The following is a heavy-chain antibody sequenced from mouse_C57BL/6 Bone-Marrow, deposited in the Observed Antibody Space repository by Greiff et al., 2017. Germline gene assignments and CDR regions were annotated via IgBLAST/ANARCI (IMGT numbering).Heavy chain of an antibody. D-gene: IGHD2-4*01. CDR3: ARGMITTRVDY. Sequence: EVQLQQSGPELVKPGASVKISCKASGYTFTDYYMNWVKQSHGKSLEWIGDINPNNGGTSYNQKFKGKATLTVDKSSSTAYMELRSLTSEDSAVYYCARGMITTRVDYWGQGTTLTVSS. CDR2: INPNNGGT. J-gene: IGHJ2*01. V-gene: IGHV1-26*01. CDR1: GYTFTDYY.